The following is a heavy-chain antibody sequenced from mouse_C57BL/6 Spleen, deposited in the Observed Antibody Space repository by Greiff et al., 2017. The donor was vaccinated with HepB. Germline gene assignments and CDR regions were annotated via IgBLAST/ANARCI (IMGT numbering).Heavy chain of an antibody. Sequence: EVQLVESGGGLVKPGGSLKLSCAASGFTFSSYAMSWVRQTPEKRLEWVATISDGGSYTYYPDNVKGRFTISRDNAKNNLYLQRSHLKSEDTAMYYCARDPNGTWYFDVWGTGTTVTVSS. V-gene: IGHV5-4*01. CDR3: ARDPNGTWYFDV. CDR1: GFTFSSYA. D-gene: IGHD2-1*01. CDR2: ISDGGSYT. J-gene: IGHJ1*03.